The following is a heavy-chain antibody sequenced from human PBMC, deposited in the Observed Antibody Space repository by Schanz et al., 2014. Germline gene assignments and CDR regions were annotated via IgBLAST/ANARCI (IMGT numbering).Heavy chain of an antibody. J-gene: IGHJ4*02. V-gene: IGHV3-23*04. D-gene: IGHD3-10*01. CDR3: AVLGGFGELPLDY. CDR2: IGGSGGST. Sequence: EVQLVESGGGLVQPGGSLTLSCAASGFTFSSYLMSWVRQAPGKGLEWVSGIGGSGGSTDYADSVKGRFTISRDSSRNTLYLQMNSLRAEDTAVYYCAVLGGFGELPLDYRGQGTLVTVSS. CDR1: GFTFSSYL.